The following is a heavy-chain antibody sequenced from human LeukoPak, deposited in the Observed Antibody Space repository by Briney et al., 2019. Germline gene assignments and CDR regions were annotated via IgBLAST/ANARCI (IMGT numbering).Heavy chain of an antibody. J-gene: IGHJ4*02. Sequence: PSETLSLTCTVSGGSISSYYWGWIRQPPGKGLEWIGSIYYSGSTYYNPSLKSRVTISVDPSKNQFSLKLSSVTAADTAVYYCARVQEATGAGSDYWGQGTLVTVSS. D-gene: IGHD2-8*02. CDR2: IYYSGST. CDR1: GGSISSYY. V-gene: IGHV4-39*07. CDR3: ARVQEATGAGSDY.